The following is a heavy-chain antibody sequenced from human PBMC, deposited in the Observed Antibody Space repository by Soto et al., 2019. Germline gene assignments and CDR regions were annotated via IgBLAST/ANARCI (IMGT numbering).Heavy chain of an antibody. CDR1: GFTFSSYA. CDR3: AKWSIVVVPAAGDFDY. J-gene: IGHJ4*02. Sequence: EVQLLESGGGLVQPGGSLRLSCAASGFTFSSYAMSWVRQAPGKGLEWVSVISGSGGSTYYADSVKGRFTISRDNSKNTLYLQMISLRAEDTAVDYCAKWSIVVVPAAGDFDYWGQGTLVTVSS. V-gene: IGHV3-23*01. D-gene: IGHD2-2*01. CDR2: ISGSGGST.